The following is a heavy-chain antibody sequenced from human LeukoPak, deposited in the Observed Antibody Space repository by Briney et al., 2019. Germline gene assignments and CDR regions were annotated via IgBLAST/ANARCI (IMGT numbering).Heavy chain of an antibody. J-gene: IGHJ4*02. CDR2: INHSGST. D-gene: IGHD2-21*02. V-gene: IGHV4-34*01. CDR1: GGSFSGYY. CDR3: ARKSAYVVTNAFIDY. Sequence: SETLSLTCAVYGGSFSGYYWSWIRQPPGEGLEWIGEINHSGSTNYNPSLKSRVTISVDTSKNQFSLKLSSVTAADTAVYYCARKSAYVVTNAFIDYWGQGTLVTVSS.